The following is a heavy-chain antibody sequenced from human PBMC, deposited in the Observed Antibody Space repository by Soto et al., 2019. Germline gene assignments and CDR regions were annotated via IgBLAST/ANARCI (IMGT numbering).Heavy chain of an antibody. V-gene: IGHV1-69*02. CDR3: AGGSVTTTPDAFDI. CDR1: GGTFSSYT. Sequence: QVQLVQSGAEVKKPGSSVKVSCKASGGTFSSYTISWVRQAPGQGLEWMGRIIPILGITNYAQKFQGRVTXXAXKXXSTAYMELSSLRSEDTAVYYCAGGSVTTTPDAFDIWGQGTMVTVSS. J-gene: IGHJ3*02. CDR2: IIPILGIT. D-gene: IGHD4-17*01.